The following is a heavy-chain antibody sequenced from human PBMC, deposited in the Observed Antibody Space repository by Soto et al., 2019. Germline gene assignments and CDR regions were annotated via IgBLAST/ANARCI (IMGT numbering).Heavy chain of an antibody. D-gene: IGHD3-16*02. Sequence: DVQLVESGGGLVQPGRSLRLSCAASGFKFSDYWMSWVRQAPGKGLEWVGNIKHDTSEAHYADSVKGRFTITRDNIKNFFFLQFFVLRSPDPASYYCAGDRRLFSGPYRPSPFDYCCLGTLVTVSS. CDR2: IKHDTSEA. J-gene: IGHJ4*02. CDR3: AGDRRLFSGPYRPSPFDY. CDR1: GFKFSDYW. V-gene: IGHV3-7*03.